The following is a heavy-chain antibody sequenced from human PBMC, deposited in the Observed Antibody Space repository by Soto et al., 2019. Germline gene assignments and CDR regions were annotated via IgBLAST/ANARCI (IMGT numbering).Heavy chain of an antibody. D-gene: IGHD1-26*01. Sequence: SETLSLTCAVSGGPISAYYWSWIRQPPGKGLEWIGYFYFSGISNYNPSLKSRVTMSVDSSKNQFSLKLDSVTAADTAVYYCAMSGSFHHSLATWGQGMLVTVSS. CDR3: AMSGSFHHSLAT. CDR2: FYFSGIS. V-gene: IGHV4-59*01. CDR1: GGPISAYY. J-gene: IGHJ5*02.